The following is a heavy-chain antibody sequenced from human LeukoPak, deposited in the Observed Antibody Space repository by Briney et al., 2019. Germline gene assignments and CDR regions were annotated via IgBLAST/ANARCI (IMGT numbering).Heavy chain of an antibody. CDR1: GFTFSSYA. Sequence: GGSLRLSCAASGFTFSSYAMSWVRQAPGKGLEWVSAISGSGGSTYYADSVKGRFTISRDNSKNTLYLQMNSLRAEDTAVYYCAKGLTSSSWYEDYYYGMDVWGQGTTVTVSS. CDR2: ISGSGGST. J-gene: IGHJ6*02. D-gene: IGHD6-13*01. CDR3: AKGLTSSSWYEDYYYGMDV. V-gene: IGHV3-23*01.